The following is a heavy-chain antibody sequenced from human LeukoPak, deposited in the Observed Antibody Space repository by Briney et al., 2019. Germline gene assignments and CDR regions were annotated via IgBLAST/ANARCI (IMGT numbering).Heavy chain of an antibody. CDR3: AKSRGSGLFDY. CDR1: GFASNTYS. J-gene: IGHJ4*02. Sequence: GGSLRLSCAASGFASNTYSMNWVRQAPGKGLEWVSFIFSSSTYIYYTDSVKGRFTISRDNVRNSLYLQMNSLRAEDTAVYYCAKSRGSGLFDYWGQGTLVTVAS. V-gene: IGHV3-21*04. D-gene: IGHD3/OR15-3a*01. CDR2: IFSSSTYI.